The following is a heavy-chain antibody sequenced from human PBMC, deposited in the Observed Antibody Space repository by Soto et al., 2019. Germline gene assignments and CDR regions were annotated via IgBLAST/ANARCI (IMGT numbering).Heavy chain of an antibody. CDR1: GFTFSSYW. V-gene: IGHV3-7*01. J-gene: IGHJ6*02. CDR2: IKQDGSEK. Sequence: GRSLRLSCAASGFTFSSYWMSWVRQAPGKGLEWVANIKQDGSEKYYVDSVKGRFTISRDNAKNSLYLQMNSLRAEDTAVYYCARDPNIVATMGSIYYYYGMDVWGQGTTLTVSS. CDR3: ARDPNIVATMGSIYYYYGMDV. D-gene: IGHD5-12*01.